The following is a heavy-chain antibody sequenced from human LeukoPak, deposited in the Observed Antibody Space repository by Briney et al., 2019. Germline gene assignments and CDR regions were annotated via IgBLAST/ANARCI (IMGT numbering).Heavy chain of an antibody. D-gene: IGHD2-15*01. CDR1: GYSFSTYW. CDR2: IYPGDSDT. J-gene: IGHJ4*02. Sequence: GESLKISCRASGYSFSTYWITWVRQMPGKGLEWMGIIYPGDSDTRYSPSFQGQVTFSADKSISTTYLQWSSLKASDTAMYYCARLPGYCTGGSCYFDYWGQGTLVTVSS. V-gene: IGHV5-51*01. CDR3: ARLPGYCTGGSCYFDY.